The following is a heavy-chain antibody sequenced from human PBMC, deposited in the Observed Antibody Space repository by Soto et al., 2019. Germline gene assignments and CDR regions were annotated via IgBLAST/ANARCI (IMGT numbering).Heavy chain of an antibody. D-gene: IGHD4-17*01. Sequence: SETLSLTXTVSGASIITDNYFWVWIRQSPRRGLELIGSISYSGRTYDNPSLQSRVTISIDASKNQFSLKLTSVTTADTAVYYCARRRASDYGGNHHPYYFDRWGQGALVTVSS. CDR3: ARRRASDYGGNHHPYYFDR. J-gene: IGHJ4*02. CDR2: ISYSGRT. V-gene: IGHV4-39*01. CDR1: GASIITDNYF.